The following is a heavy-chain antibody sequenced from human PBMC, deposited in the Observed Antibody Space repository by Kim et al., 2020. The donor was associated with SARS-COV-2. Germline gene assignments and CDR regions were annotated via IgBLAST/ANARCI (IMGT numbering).Heavy chain of an antibody. CDR1: GFTFGDYA. J-gene: IGHJ4*02. CDR3: AKDPSYYYDSSGYSDY. Sequence: GGSLRLSCAASGFTFGDYAMHWVRQAPGKGLEWVSGISWNSGSIGYADSVKGRFTISRDNAKNSLYLQMNSLRAEDTALYYCAKDPSYYYDSSGYSDYWGQGTLVTVSS. V-gene: IGHV3-9*01. CDR2: ISWNSGSI. D-gene: IGHD3-22*01.